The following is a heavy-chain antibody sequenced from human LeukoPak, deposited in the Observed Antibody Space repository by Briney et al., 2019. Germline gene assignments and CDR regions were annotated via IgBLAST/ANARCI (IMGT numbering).Heavy chain of an antibody. D-gene: IGHD2-2*01. V-gene: IGHV3-33*01. CDR1: GFTFSSYG. CDR3: ARSLGYCSSTSCYLPLVTPMDV. J-gene: IGHJ6*02. Sequence: GRSLRLSCAASGFTFSSYGMHWVRQAPGKGLEWVAVIWYDGSNKCYADSVKGRFTISRDNSKNTLYLQMNSLRAEDTAVYYCARSLGYCSSTSCYLPLVTPMDVWGQGTTVTVSS. CDR2: IWYDGSNK.